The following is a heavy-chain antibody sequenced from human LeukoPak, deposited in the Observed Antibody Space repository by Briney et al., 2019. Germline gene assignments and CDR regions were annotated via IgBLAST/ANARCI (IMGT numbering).Heavy chain of an antibody. D-gene: IGHD3-22*01. CDR1: GYTFANYG. V-gene: IGHV1-3*04. CDR2: INTGNGNS. Sequence: ASVKVSCKSSGYTFANYGMHWVRQAPRQSLEWMGWINTGNGNSKSSQKFQDRVALTRDTSASTAYMELSSLRSDDTAVYYCARVGSVDTSGYYDYWGQGTLVTVSS. CDR3: ARVGSVDTSGYYDY. J-gene: IGHJ4*02.